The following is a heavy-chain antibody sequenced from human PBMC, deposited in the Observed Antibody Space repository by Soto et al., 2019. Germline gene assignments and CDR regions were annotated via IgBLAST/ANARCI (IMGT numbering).Heavy chain of an antibody. D-gene: IGHD2-8*01. CDR3: AKDLMVYASARWFDP. Sequence: GGSLRLSCVASGFNFDDSAMNWVRQVPGKGLEWVSSITDSGGSTDYADSVKGRFTISRDNSKNTLYLQMNSLRAEDTAVYYCAKDLMVYASARWFDPWGQGILVTVSS. CDR1: GFNFDDSA. J-gene: IGHJ5*02. CDR2: ITDSGGST. V-gene: IGHV3-23*01.